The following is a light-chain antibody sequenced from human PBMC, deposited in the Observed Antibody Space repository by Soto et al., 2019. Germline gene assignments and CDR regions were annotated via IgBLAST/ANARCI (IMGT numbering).Light chain of an antibody. J-gene: IGLJ1*01. CDR1: SSDVGGYNY. V-gene: IGLV2-14*01. Sequence: QSALTQPASVSGSPGQSITISCTGTSSDVGGYNYVSWYQQHPGKAPKLMIYDVSIRPSGVSYRFSGSKSGNTASLTISGLQAEDEADYYCSSYTRSSTYVFGTGTKLTVL. CDR2: DVS. CDR3: SSYTRSSTYV.